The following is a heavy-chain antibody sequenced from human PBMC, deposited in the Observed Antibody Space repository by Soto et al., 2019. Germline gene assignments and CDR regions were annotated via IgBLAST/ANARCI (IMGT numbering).Heavy chain of an antibody. Sequence: SETLSLTCTVSGGSISSSSYYWGWIRQPPGKGLEWIGSIYYSGSTYYNPSLKSRVTISVDTSKNQFSLKLSSVTAADTAVYYCARHDYGDTRAFDIWGQGTMVTVSS. D-gene: IGHD4-17*01. CDR2: IYYSGST. CDR3: ARHDYGDTRAFDI. V-gene: IGHV4-39*01. CDR1: GGSISSSSYY. J-gene: IGHJ3*02.